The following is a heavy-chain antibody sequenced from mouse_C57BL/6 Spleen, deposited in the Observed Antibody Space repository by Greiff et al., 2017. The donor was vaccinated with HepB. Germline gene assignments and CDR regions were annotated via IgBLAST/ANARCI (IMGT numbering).Heavy chain of an antibody. V-gene: IGHV1-76*01. CDR3: ARWLAYFDY. D-gene: IGHD3-3*01. CDR1: GYTFTDYY. Sequence: QVHVKQSRAELVRPGASVKLSCKASGYTFTDYYINWVKQRPGQGLEWIARIYPGSGNTYYNEKFKGKATLTAEKSSSTAYMQLSSLTSEDSAVYFCARWLAYFDYWGQGTTLTVSS. CDR2: IYPGSGNT. J-gene: IGHJ2*01.